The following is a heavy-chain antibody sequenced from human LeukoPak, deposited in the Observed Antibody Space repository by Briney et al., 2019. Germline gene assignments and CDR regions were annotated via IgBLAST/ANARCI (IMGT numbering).Heavy chain of an antibody. D-gene: IGHD6-13*01. CDR1: GFTFSTYG. Sequence: GGSLRLSCAASGFTFSTYGMHRVRQAPGKGLVWVAAISYDGRNKHYADSVKGRFTFSRDNSKNTLYLQMHSLRPEDTAVYYCAKDGIAAAGPYWYFDLWGRGTLVTVSS. CDR3: AKDGIAAAGPYWYFDL. J-gene: IGHJ2*01. CDR2: ISYDGRNK. V-gene: IGHV3-30*18.